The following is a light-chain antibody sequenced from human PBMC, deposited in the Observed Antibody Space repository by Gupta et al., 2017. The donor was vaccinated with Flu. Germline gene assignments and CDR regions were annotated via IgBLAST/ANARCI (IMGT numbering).Light chain of an antibody. CDR2: GAS. V-gene: IGKV3-20*01. Sequence: LSLSPGERATLSCRASQSVSSSYLAWYQQKPGQAPRLLIYGASSRATGIPDRFSGSGSGTDFTLTISRLEPEDFAVYYCQQYGSSPQKLTFGGGTKVEIK. J-gene: IGKJ4*01. CDR1: QSVSSSY. CDR3: QQYGSSPQKLT.